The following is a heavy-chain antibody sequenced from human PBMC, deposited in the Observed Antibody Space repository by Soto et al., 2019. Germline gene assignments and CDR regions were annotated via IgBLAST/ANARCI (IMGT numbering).Heavy chain of an antibody. V-gene: IGHV4-61*01. CDR3: ARELWVGESPYGMDV. CDR2: IYYSGST. Sequence: PSETLSLTCTVSGGSVISGSYYWSLIRQPPGKGLEWIGYIYYSGSTNYNPSLKSRVTISVDTSKNQFSLKLSSVTAADTAVYYCARELWVGESPYGMDVWGQGTTVTVSS. J-gene: IGHJ6*02. D-gene: IGHD3-10*01. CDR1: GGSVISGSYY.